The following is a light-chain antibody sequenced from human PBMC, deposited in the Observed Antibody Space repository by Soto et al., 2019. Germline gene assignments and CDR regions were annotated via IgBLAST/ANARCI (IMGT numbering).Light chain of an antibody. J-gene: IGKJ5*01. CDR2: GAS. CDR3: QQYTNWPPIT. Sequence: EIVMTQSPATLSVSPGERATLSCRASQSVSSNLAWYQQKPVQAPRLLIYGASTRATGIPARFSGSGSGTEFTLTISSLQSEDFAVYYCQQYTNWPPITFGQGTRLEI. V-gene: IGKV3-15*01. CDR1: QSVSSN.